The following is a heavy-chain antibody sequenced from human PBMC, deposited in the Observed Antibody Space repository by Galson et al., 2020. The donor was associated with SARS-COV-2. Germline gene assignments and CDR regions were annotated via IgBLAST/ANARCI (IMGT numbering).Heavy chain of an antibody. Sequence: ASVKVSCKASGGTFSSYAISWVRQAPGQGLEWMGGIIPIFGTANYAQKFQGRVTITADESTSTAYMELSSLRSEDTAVYYCALQIVVVPAAIGRDYYYMDVWGKGTTVTVSS. D-gene: IGHD2-2*01. CDR3: ALQIVVVPAAIGRDYYYMDV. CDR1: GGTFSSYA. CDR2: IIPIFGTA. J-gene: IGHJ6*03. V-gene: IGHV1-69*13.